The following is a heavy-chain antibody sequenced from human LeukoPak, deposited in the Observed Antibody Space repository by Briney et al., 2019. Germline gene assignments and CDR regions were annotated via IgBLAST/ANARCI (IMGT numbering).Heavy chain of an antibody. J-gene: IGHJ5*02. CDR1: GGSFSGYY. V-gene: IGHV4-34*01. CDR2: INHSGST. CDR3: ARGGYYGSGNDFRFDP. D-gene: IGHD3-10*01. Sequence: SETLSLTCAVYGGSFSGYYWSWIRQPPGKGLEWIGEINHSGSTNYNPSLKSRVTISVDTSKNQFSLKLSSVTAADTAIYYCARGGYYGSGNDFRFDPWGQGTLVTVST.